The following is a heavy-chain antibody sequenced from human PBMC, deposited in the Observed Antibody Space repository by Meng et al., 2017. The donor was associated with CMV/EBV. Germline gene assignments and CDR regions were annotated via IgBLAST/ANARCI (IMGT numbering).Heavy chain of an antibody. J-gene: IGHJ5*02. D-gene: IGHD1-14*01. Sequence: LSGAASGFTVSAHGMGWVRQAPGKGLEWVSVITGSGDATYYTDSVQGRFTISRDDSKNTVYMQMISLRAEDTAVYFCARTGPSYLDSWGQGTLVTVSS. CDR2: ITGSGDAT. CDR3: ARTGPSYLDS. CDR1: GFTVSAHG. V-gene: IGHV3-23*01.